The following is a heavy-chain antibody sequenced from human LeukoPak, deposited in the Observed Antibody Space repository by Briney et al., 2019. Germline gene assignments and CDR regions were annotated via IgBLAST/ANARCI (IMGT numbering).Heavy chain of an antibody. D-gene: IGHD4-11*01. Sequence: ASVKVSCKASGYTFTAYYMHWVRQAPGQGLEWMGWINPNSGGTNYAQEFQGRVTMTRDTSISTAYMELSRLRSDDTAVYYCARDRDYSSTDAFDIWGQGTMVTVSS. J-gene: IGHJ3*02. CDR2: INPNSGGT. CDR3: ARDRDYSSTDAFDI. V-gene: IGHV1-2*02. CDR1: GYTFTAYY.